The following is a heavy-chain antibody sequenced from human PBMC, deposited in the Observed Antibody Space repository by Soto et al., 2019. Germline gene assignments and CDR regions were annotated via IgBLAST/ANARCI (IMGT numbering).Heavy chain of an antibody. CDR3: ARAGAHYDVDY. V-gene: IGHV4-34*01. CDR1: GGSLSSYY. Sequence: PSETLSLTCVVSGGSLSSYYWSWIRQPPGKGLEWIGEINHSGSTNYNPSLKSRVTISVDTSKNQFSLKLSSVTVADTAVYYCARAGAHYDVDYWGQGTLVTVSS. D-gene: IGHD3-16*01. CDR2: INHSGST. J-gene: IGHJ4*02.